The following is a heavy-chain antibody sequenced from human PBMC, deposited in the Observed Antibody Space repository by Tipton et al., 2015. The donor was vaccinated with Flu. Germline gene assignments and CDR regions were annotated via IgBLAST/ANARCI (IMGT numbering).Heavy chain of an antibody. D-gene: IGHD3-10*01. CDR2: IYHSGNT. V-gene: IGHV4-38-2*01. CDR3: AKWYSRHRHYYAPGSYDYYYYGMEV. Sequence: TLSLTCVVSGDSISSGYYWGWIRQPPGMGLEWIGSIYHSGNTYYNPSLMSRVTISVDTSKKQFSLKLRSVTAADTAVYYCAKWYSRHRHYYAPGSYDYYYYGMEVWGQGP. J-gene: IGHJ6*02. CDR1: GDSISSGYY.